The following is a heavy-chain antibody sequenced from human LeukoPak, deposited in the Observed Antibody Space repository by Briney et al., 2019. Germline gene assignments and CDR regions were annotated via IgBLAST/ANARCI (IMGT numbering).Heavy chain of an antibody. CDR2: IYHSGST. V-gene: IGHV4-34*01. Sequence: SETLSLTCAVYGGSFSGYYWSWIRQPPGKGLEWIGSIYHSGSTYYNPSLKSRVTISVDTSKNQFSLKLSSVTAADTAVYYCAREERSGGWYYDFWSGNYYYYMDVWGKGTTVTVSS. CDR1: GGSFSGYY. J-gene: IGHJ6*03. D-gene: IGHD3-3*01. CDR3: AREERSGGWYYDFWSGNYYYYMDV.